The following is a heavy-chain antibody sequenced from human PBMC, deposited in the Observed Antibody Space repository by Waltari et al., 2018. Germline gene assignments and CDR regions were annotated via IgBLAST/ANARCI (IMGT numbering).Heavy chain of an antibody. J-gene: IGHJ6*03. CDR2: IIPIFGTA. V-gene: IGHV1-69*05. D-gene: IGHD5-12*01. Sequence: QVQLVQSGAEVKKPGSSVKVSCKASGGTFSSYAISWVRQAPGQGLEWMGGIIPIFGTANYAQKFQGRVTITTDESTSTAYMELSSLRSEDTAVYYCARDTGNGYNSYYYYYMDVWGKGTTVTVSS. CDR1: GGTFSSYA. CDR3: ARDTGNGYNSYYYYYMDV.